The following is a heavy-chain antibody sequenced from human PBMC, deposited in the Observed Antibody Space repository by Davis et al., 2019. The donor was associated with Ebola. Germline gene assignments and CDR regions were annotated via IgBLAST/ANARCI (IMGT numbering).Heavy chain of an antibody. Sequence: GESLKISCVASGFTFSSYSMDWVRQAPGKGLEWVAVIWYDGSNKYYADSVKGRFTLSRDNSKNTLYLQMNSLRAEDTAVYYCARDSRSSGWPGGAFDFWGHGTMVTVSS. CDR2: IWYDGSNK. CDR3: ARDSRSSGWPGGAFDF. D-gene: IGHD6-19*01. V-gene: IGHV3-33*08. J-gene: IGHJ3*01. CDR1: GFTFSSYS.